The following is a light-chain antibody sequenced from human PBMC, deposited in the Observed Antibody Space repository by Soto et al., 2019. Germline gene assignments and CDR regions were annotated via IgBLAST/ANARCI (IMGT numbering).Light chain of an antibody. Sequence: DIQLTQSPSFLSASVGDRVTITCRASQGVSSFFAWYQQKPGKAPKLLIYAASTLQSGVPSRFSGSGSGTEFPLTISSLQPEDFATYYCQQLNSYPRTFGQGTKVEIK. CDR1: QGVSSF. J-gene: IGKJ1*01. V-gene: IGKV1-9*01. CDR3: QQLNSYPRT. CDR2: AAS.